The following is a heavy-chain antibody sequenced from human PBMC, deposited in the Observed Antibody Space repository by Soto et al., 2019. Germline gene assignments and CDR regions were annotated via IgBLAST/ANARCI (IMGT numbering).Heavy chain of an antibody. CDR3: ARGPSSWAPIRSGFGYFAY. Sequence: PSETLSLTCAVYGGSFSGYYWSWIRQPPGKGLEWIGEINHSGSTNYNPSLKSRVTISVDTSKNQFSLKLSSVTAADTAVYYCARGPSSWAPIRSGFGYFAYWVQGTLVTVSS. D-gene: IGHD3-3*01. CDR2: INHSGST. V-gene: IGHV4-34*01. CDR1: GGSFSGYY. J-gene: IGHJ4*02.